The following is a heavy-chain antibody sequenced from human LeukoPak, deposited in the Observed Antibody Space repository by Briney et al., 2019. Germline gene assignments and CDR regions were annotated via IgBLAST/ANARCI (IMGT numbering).Heavy chain of an antibody. D-gene: IGHD1-26*01. CDR2: IHGDGDNI. V-gene: IGHV3-74*01. CDR1: GFPFSSYA. Sequence: GGSLRLSCAASGFPFSSYAMYWVRQAPGKGLVWVARIHGDGDNISYADSVRGRFTISRDNAKDTLYLHMNSLRPEVTAVYYCARAQVGAPTDLWGQGTLVTVYS. CDR3: ARAQVGAPTDL. J-gene: IGHJ5*02.